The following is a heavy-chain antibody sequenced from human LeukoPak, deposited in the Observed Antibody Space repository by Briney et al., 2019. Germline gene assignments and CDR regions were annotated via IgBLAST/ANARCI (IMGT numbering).Heavy chain of an antibody. V-gene: IGHV3-21*01. D-gene: IGHD4-17*01. CDR2: ISSSSSYI. Sequence: GGSLRLSCAASGFTFSSYGMSWVRQAPGKGLEWVSSISSSSSYIYYADSVKGRFTISRDNAKNSLYLQMNSLRAEDTAVYYCARFMTTVTPGAFDIWGHGTMVTVSS. J-gene: IGHJ3*02. CDR1: GFTFSSYG. CDR3: ARFMTTVTPGAFDI.